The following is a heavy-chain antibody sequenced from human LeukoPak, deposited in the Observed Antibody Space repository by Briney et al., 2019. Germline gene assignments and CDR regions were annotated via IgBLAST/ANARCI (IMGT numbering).Heavy chain of an antibody. V-gene: IGHV3-30*01. J-gene: IGHJ6*03. D-gene: IGHD3-10*01. CDR3: ARGVIPTGRYYYFYYMDV. CDR2: TSYDGNNK. CDR1: GFTFSRNV. Sequence: GGSLRLSCAASGFTFSRNVMHWVRQAPGKGLEWVALTSYDGNNKFYADSVKGRFTISRDDSRNTLYLQMNSLRGDDAAVYSCARGVIPTGRYYYFYYMDVWGKGTAVTVSS.